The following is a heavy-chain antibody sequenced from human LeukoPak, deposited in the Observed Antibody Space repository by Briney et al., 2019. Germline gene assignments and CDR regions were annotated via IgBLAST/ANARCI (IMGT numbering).Heavy chain of an antibody. D-gene: IGHD4-17*01. CDR1: GLTFSSYG. Sequence: GGSLRLSCAASGLTFSSYGMHWVRQAPGKGLEWVAVIWYDGSNKYYVDSVKGRFTISRDNSKNTLYLQMNSLRAEDTAVYFCARGNDYGDYALDLWGRGTLVTVSS. CDR2: IWYDGSNK. CDR3: ARGNDYGDYALDL. V-gene: IGHV3-33*01. J-gene: IGHJ2*01.